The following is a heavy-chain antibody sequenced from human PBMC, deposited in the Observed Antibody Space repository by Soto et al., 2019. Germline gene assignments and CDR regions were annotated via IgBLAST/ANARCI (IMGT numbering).Heavy chain of an antibody. CDR1: GFTFSDYY. CDR2: ISSSTNHT. D-gene: IGHD6-13*01. CDR3: ARGRGAAADYFDF. J-gene: IGHJ4*01. V-gene: IGHV3-11*05. Sequence: QVQLVESGGGLVKPGGSLRLSCAVSGFTFSDYYMTWIRQAPGKGLEWVSYISSSTNHTNYADSVKGRFTISRDNAKNSLFLQMNSLRAEDTAVYYCARGRGAAADYFDFWGHGTLVTVSS.